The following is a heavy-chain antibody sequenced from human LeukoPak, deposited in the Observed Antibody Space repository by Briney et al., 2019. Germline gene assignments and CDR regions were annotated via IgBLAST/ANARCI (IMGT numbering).Heavy chain of an antibody. CDR2: INSDGSST. J-gene: IGHJ6*02. V-gene: IGHV3-74*01. D-gene: IGHD2-2*01. Sequence: PGGSLRLSCATSGFXFSRYWIHWVRQAPGKGLVWVSRINSDGSSTTYADSVKGRFTISRDNAKNTLYLQMNSLRAEDTAVYYCARASVVVVPAYYYYAMDVWGQGTTVTVSS. CDR3: ARASVVVVPAYYYYAMDV. CDR1: GFXFSRYW.